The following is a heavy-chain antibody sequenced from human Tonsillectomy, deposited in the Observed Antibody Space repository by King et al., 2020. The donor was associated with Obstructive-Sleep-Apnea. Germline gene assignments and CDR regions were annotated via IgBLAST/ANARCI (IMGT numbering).Heavy chain of an antibody. CDR1: GGSLSSSSYY. D-gene: IGHD6-6*01. CDR3: PRDWRYSSSSVGDY. V-gene: IGHV4-39*07. J-gene: IGHJ4*02. Sequence: QLQESGPGLVKPSETLSLTCTVSGGSLSSSSYYWGWIRQPPGKGLEWIGGIYYSWSTYYNPSLKSPVTISVDTSKNQFSLKLGSVTAPATAVYYCPRDWRYSSSSVGDYWGQGTLVTVSS. CDR2: IYYSWST.